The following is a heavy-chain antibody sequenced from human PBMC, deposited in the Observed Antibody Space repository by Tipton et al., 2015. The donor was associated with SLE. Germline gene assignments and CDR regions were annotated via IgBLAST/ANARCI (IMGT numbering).Heavy chain of an antibody. Sequence: TLSLTCTVSGGSLNSYYWSWIRQPPGKGLEWIGYILTSGSTTYNPSFKNRVTISVDTSRNQFSLKLNSVSASDTALYYCVGEYPGGWRFDFWGQGILVTVSS. CDR2: ILTSGST. D-gene: IGHD6-19*01. V-gene: IGHV4-4*08. J-gene: IGHJ4*02. CDR3: VGEYPGGWRFDF. CDR1: GGSLNSYY.